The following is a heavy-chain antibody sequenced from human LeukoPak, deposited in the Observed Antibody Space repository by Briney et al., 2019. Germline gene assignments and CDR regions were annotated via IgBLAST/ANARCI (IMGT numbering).Heavy chain of an antibody. D-gene: IGHD5-18*01. CDR1: GYTFTGYY. V-gene: IGHV1-2*02. Sequence: ASVKVSCKASGYTFTGYYMHWVRQAPGQGLEWMGWINPNSGGTNYAQKFQGRVTMTRDTSISTAYMELSRLRSDDTAVYYCARDLDVDTAMAADFDYWGQGTLVTVSS. CDR2: INPNSGGT. CDR3: ARDLDVDTAMAADFDY. J-gene: IGHJ4*02.